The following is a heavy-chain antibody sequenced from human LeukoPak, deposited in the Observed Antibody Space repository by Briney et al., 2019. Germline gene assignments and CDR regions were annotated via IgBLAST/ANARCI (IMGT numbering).Heavy chain of an antibody. J-gene: IGHJ4*02. CDR2: IYSGGST. Sequence: GGSLRLSCAASGFTVSSNYMSWVRQAPGKGLEWVSVIYSGGSTYYADSVKGRFTISRDNTKNSLYLQMNSLRAEDTAIYYCSVQYSSSSVVDYWGQGSLVTVSS. D-gene: IGHD6-6*01. CDR1: GFTVSSNY. V-gene: IGHV3-53*01. CDR3: SVQYSSSSVVDY.